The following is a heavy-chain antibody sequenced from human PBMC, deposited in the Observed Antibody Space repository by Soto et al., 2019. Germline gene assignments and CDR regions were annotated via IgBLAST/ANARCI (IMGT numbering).Heavy chain of an antibody. D-gene: IGHD2-2*02. Sequence: QVQLQESGPGLVKPSGTLSLTCAVSGGSISSSNWWSWVRQPPGKGLEWIGEIYHSGRTNYNPSLKSRAPLSVDKSKNRFSLKLRSVTAADPAVYYCESESAYLSGMDVWGQGTTVTVSS. V-gene: IGHV4-4*02. CDR2: IYHSGRT. J-gene: IGHJ6*02. CDR1: GGSISSSNW. CDR3: ESESAYLSGMDV.